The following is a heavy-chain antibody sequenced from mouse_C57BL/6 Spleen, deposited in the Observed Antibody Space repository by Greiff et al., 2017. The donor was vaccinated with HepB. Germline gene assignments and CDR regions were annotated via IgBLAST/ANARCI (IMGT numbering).Heavy chain of an antibody. CDR1: GYTFTSYW. Sequence: QVQLQQPGAELVRPGTSVKLSCKASGYTFTSYWMHWVKQRPGQGLEWIGVIDPSDSYTNYNQKFKGKATLTVDTSSSTAYMQLSSLTSEDSAVYYCARMRTARCFDYWGQGTTLTVSS. CDR2: IDPSDSYT. V-gene: IGHV1-59*01. CDR3: ARMRTARCFDY. D-gene: IGHD3-2*01. J-gene: IGHJ2*01.